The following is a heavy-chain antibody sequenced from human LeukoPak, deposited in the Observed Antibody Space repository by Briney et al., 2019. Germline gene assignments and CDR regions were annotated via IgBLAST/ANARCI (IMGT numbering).Heavy chain of an antibody. J-gene: IGHJ4*02. CDR3: AKDLFSGAKRDY. V-gene: IGHV3-23*01. CDR2: ISGGGGST. Sequence: GGSPRLSCAASGFTFSSYAMSWVRQAPGKGLEWVSAISGGGGSTYYADSVKGRFTISRDNSKNTLYLQMNSLRAEDTAVYYRAKDLFSGAKRDYWGQGTLVTVSS. CDR1: GFTFSSYA. D-gene: IGHD2-15*01.